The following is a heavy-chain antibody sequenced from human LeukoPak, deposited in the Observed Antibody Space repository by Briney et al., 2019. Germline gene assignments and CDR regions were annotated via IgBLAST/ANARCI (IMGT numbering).Heavy chain of an antibody. V-gene: IGHV3-53*01. CDR3: ARGGRGSAAVVAPRSFDI. D-gene: IGHD3-22*01. CDR1: GFTVSSTH. Sequence: TGGSLRLYCEASGFTVSSTHMVWVRQAPGKGLEWVSVTYTGGNSYYAGSVQGRFIISRDISKNTLYLQMNNLRAEDSALFYCARGGRGSAAVVAPRSFDIWGQGTMVTVSS. J-gene: IGHJ3*02. CDR2: TYTGGNS.